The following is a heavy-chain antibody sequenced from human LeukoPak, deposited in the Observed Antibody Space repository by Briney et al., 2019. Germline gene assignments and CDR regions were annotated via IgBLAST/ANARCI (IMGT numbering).Heavy chain of an antibody. Sequence: PSETLSLTCAVYGGSFSGYYWSWIRQSPVKGLEWIGEINHSGSTNYNPSLKSRVTISVDTSKNQFSLKLTSVTAADTALYYCARARADGSGTYYRLYYSGMDVWGKGTTVTVSS. D-gene: IGHD3-10*01. CDR3: ARARADGSGTYYRLYYSGMDV. J-gene: IGHJ6*04. CDR1: GGSFSGYY. V-gene: IGHV4-34*01. CDR2: INHSGST.